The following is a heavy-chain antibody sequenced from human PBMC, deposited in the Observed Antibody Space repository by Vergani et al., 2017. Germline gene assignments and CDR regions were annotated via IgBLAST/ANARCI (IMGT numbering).Heavy chain of an antibody. Sequence: EVQLVESGGGLVQPGGSLRLSCAASGFTFSSYEMNWVRQAPGKGLEWVSYISSSGSTIYYADSVKGRFTISRDNAKNSLYLQMNSLRAEDTAVYYCARVDSSNWTAFIYYYYGMDVWGQGTTVTVSS. CDR1: GFTFSSYE. CDR3: ARVDSSNWTAFIYYYYGMDV. V-gene: IGHV3-48*03. D-gene: IGHD1-1*01. CDR2: ISSSGSTI. J-gene: IGHJ6*02.